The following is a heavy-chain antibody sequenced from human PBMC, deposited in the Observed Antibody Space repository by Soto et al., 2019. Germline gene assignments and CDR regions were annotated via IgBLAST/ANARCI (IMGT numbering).Heavy chain of an antibody. Sequence: QVQLQESGPGLVKPSQTLSLTCTVSGGSISSGGYYWSWIRQHPGKGLEWIGYIYYSGSTYYNPSLTRRVTISVDTSKNQFSLKLSSVTAADTAVYYCARDVAEGVAAAGTYYYGMDVWGQGTTVTVSS. J-gene: IGHJ6*02. CDR2: IYYSGST. V-gene: IGHV4-31*03. D-gene: IGHD6-13*01. CDR3: ARDVAEGVAAAGTYYYGMDV. CDR1: GGSISSGGYY.